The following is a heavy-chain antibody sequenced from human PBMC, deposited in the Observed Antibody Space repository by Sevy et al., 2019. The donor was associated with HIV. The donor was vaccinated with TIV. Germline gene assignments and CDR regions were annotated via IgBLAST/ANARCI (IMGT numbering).Heavy chain of an antibody. CDR2: ISGTGNTI. CDR3: ARVPPDDDSYVSDF. J-gene: IGHJ4*02. CDR1: GFTFSSHS. V-gene: IGHV3-48*02. Sequence: GGSLRLSSAASGFTFSSHSMNWVRQTPGKGLEWISYISGTGNTIYYADSVKGRFTISRDNAKNSLYLQLNSLRDEDTSIYYCARVPPDDDSYVSDFWGQGSLVTVSS. D-gene: IGHD3-16*01.